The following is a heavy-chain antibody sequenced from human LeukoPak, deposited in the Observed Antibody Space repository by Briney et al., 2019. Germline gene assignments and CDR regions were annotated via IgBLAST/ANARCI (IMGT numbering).Heavy chain of an antibody. CDR2: INPSGGST. CDR1: GYTFTSYY. Sequence: ASVKVSRKASGYTFTSYYMHWVRQAPGQGLEWMGIINPSGGSTSYAQKFQGRVTMTRDTSTSTVYMELSSLRSEDTAVYYCARDDSYRSRITMVRGVTDYWGQGTLVTVSS. J-gene: IGHJ4*02. D-gene: IGHD3-10*01. V-gene: IGHV1-46*01. CDR3: ARDDSYRSRITMVRGVTDY.